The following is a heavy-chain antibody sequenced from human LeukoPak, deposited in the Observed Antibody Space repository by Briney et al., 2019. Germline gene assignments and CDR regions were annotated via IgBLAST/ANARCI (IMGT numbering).Heavy chain of an antibody. CDR1: GFTFYDYA. V-gene: IGHV3-9*01. D-gene: IGHD1-26*01. J-gene: IGHJ4*02. CDR2: ISWNSGSI. Sequence: GRSPRLSCAASGFTFYDYAMQWVRQAPGKGLEGVSGISWNSGSIVYADSVKGRFTISRDNAKNSLYLQMNSLRDEDTAFYYCARGIVGVAIEGFGDYWGQGTLVTLSS. CDR3: ARGIVGVAIEGFGDY.